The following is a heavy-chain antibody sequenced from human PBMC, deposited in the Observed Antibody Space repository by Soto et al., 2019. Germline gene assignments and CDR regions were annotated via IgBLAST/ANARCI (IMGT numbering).Heavy chain of an antibody. D-gene: IGHD3-3*01. J-gene: IGHJ5*01. CDR1: GFTFSNCG. CDR2: VSYDGSSK. Sequence: QVQLVESGGGVVQPGRSLRLSWAASGFTFSNCGMHWVRQAPGKRLEWAAVVSYDGSSKHYADSVKGRFTISRDNSRNTVYLQMDSLRAAASSVYYCAKSITIFSVSEYSGDSRGRGALIDSWGQGTLVTVSS. CDR3: AKSITIFSVSEYSGDSRGRGALIDS. V-gene: IGHV3-30*18.